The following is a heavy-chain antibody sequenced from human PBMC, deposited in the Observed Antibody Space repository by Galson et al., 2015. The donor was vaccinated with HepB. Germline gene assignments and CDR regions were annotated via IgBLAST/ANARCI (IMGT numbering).Heavy chain of an antibody. D-gene: IGHD3-22*01. J-gene: IGHJ4*02. Sequence: SVKVSCKASGYTFTSYGMHWVRQAPGRRLEWMVWISVGNGYTKYSQKFQGRVTITRDTSASTAHMELSSLRSEDTAVYYCARVPGYYYDTSGHFDYWGQGTLVTVSS. V-gene: IGHV1-3*01. CDR3: ARVPGYYYDTSGHFDY. CDR1: GYTFTSYG. CDR2: ISVGNGYT.